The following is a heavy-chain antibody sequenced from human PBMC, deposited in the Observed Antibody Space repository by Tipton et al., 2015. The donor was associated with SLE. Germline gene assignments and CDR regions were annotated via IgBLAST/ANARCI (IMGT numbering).Heavy chain of an antibody. D-gene: IGHD6-13*01. CDR1: GGSITSHF. CDR3: ARSAGYGSSWAHFDY. CDR2: IYYSGST. Sequence: TLSLTCSLSGGSITSHFWSWVRQPPGKGLEWIGYIYYSGSTTYKPSLKSRVSLSIDTSKNQFSLKLSSVTAADTAVYYCARSAGYGSSWAHFDYWGQGTLVTVSS. J-gene: IGHJ4*02. V-gene: IGHV4-59*11.